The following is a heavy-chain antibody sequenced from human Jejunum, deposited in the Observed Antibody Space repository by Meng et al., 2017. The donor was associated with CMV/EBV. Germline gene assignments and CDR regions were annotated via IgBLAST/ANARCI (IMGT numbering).Heavy chain of an antibody. V-gene: IGHV3-21*01. D-gene: IGHD1-26*01. J-gene: IGHJ4*02. Sequence: SGYTFSSYNMSWVRQAPGKGLEWVAHISTSGDYIYYADTLQGRFAISRDNANNYLYLEMSSLRAEDTAVYYCARDLLMGDPSAFDHWSQGGLVTVSS. CDR2: ISTSGDYI. CDR1: GYTFSSYN. CDR3: ARDLLMGDPSAFDH.